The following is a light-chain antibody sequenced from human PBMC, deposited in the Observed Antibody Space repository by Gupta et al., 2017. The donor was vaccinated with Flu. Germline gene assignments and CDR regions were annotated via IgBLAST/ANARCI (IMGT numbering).Light chain of an antibody. CDR3: ELADSGCWV. CDR2: DSS. V-gene: IGLV7-46*01. Sequence: QAVVPQEPSLTVSPGGPAPLTGGSSTGAGTSGYYHYRFQQKPGHDLRILIYDSSNTDAWTPARFSGSPCGGKAALTLAGAQAEAEDEYYCELADSGCWVFGGGTKLTGL. CDR1: TGAGTSGYY. J-gene: IGLJ3*02.